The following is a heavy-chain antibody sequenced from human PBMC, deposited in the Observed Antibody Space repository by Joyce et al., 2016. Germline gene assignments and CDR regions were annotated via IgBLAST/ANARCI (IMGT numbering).Heavy chain of an antibody. V-gene: IGHV3-21*01. J-gene: IGHJ4*02. CDR1: GFTFSSYS. CDR2: LSSSSSYI. CDR3: ARSSYTNGIFDY. D-gene: IGHD2-8*01. Sequence: EVQLVESGGGLVKPGWSLRLSCAASGFTFSSYSMSWVRQAPGKGLEWVSSLSSSSSYIKYTDSVKGRFTISRDNAKNSLYLQMNSLRVEDTAVYYCARSSYTNGIFDYWGQGTLVTVSS.